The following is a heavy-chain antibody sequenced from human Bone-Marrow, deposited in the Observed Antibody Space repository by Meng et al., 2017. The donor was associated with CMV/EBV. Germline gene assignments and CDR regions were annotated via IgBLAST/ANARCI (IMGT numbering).Heavy chain of an antibody. V-gene: IGHV3-30-3*01. J-gene: IGHJ3*02. CDR3: AKGRVVPAAFDAFAI. CDR1: GFTFSSYA. D-gene: IGHD2-2*01. CDR2: ISYDGSNK. Sequence: GESLKISCAASGFTFSSYAMHWVRQAPGKGLEWVAVISYDGSNKYYADSVKGRFTISRDNSKNTLYLQMNSLRAEDTAVYYCAKGRVVPAAFDAFAIWGQGTMVTVSS.